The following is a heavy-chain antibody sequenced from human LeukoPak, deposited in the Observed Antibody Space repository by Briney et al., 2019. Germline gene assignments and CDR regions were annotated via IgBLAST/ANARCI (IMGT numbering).Heavy chain of an antibody. V-gene: IGHV4-39*01. CDR1: GGSISSSSYY. D-gene: IGHD3-22*01. Sequence: SETLSLTCTVSGGSISSSSYYWGWIRQPPGKGLEWIGSIYYSGSTYYNPSLKSRVTISVDTSKNQFSLKLSSVTAADTAVYYCARPTSSNKYYYDSSGYEYAFDIWGQGTMVTVSS. J-gene: IGHJ3*02. CDR3: ARPTSSNKYYYDSSGYEYAFDI. CDR2: IYYSGST.